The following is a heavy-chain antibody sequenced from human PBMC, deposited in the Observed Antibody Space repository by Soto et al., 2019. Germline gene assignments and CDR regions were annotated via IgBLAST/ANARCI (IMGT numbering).Heavy chain of an antibody. CDR2: ISGSSDTI. V-gene: IGHV3-48*04. D-gene: IGHD6-6*01. J-gene: IGHJ5*02. CDR3: ARDRNPSIALTWFDP. Sequence: KGLDLVSYISGSSDTIYYADSVEGRFTISRDNAKNSLYLQMNSLRAEDTAVYYCARDRNPSIALTWFDPWGQGTLVTVSS.